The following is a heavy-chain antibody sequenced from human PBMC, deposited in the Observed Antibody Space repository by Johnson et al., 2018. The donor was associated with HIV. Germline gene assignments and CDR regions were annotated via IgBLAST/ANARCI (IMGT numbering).Heavy chain of an antibody. D-gene: IGHD1-7*01. CDR2: IKQDGSEK. CDR1: GFTFSSYA. V-gene: IGHV3-7*03. CDR3: ARMITGTTDDAFDI. Sequence: VQLVESGGGVVQPGGSLRLSCAASGFTFSSYAMSWVRQGPGKGLEWVSNIKQDGSEKYYVDSVKGRFTISRDNAKNSLYLQMNSLRAEDTAGYYCARMITGTTDDAFDIWGQGTMVTVSS. J-gene: IGHJ3*02.